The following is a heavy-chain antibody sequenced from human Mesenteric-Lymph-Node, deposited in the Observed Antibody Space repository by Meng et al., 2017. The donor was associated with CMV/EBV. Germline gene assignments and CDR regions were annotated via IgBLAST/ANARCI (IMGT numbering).Heavy chain of an antibody. CDR1: GGSISSSSYY. CDR3: ARGSSGWYAPHADRLPTRGGMDV. Sequence: SETLSLTCTVSGGSISSSSYYWGWIRQPPGKGLEWIGSIYYSGSTYYNPSLKSRVTISVDTSKNQFSLKLSSVTAADTAVYYCARGSSGWYAPHADRLPTRGGMDVWGQGTTVTVSS. J-gene: IGHJ6*02. V-gene: IGHV4-39*07. D-gene: IGHD6-19*01. CDR2: IYYSGST.